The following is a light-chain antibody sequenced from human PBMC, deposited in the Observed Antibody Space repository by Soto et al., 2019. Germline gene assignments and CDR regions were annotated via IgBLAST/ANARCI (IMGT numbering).Light chain of an antibody. Sequence: DIQMTQSPSTLSASVGDRVTITCRASQSISNWLAWYQQKPGKAPKLLIYDASSMESGIPSRFSGSRAGTDLALTISSRQPDDFAASYFQQYNSSPVSLGQGTKVDIK. CDR3: QQYNSSPVS. CDR2: DAS. V-gene: IGKV1-5*01. CDR1: QSISNW. J-gene: IGKJ1*01.